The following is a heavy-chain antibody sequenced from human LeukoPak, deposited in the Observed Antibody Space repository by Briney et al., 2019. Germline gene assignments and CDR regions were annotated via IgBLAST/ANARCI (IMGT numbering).Heavy chain of an antibody. J-gene: IGHJ3*02. V-gene: IGHV1-69*13. Sequence: GASVKVSCKASGGTFSSYAISWVRQAPGQGLEWMGGIIPIFGTANYAQKFQGRVTITADESTSTAYMELSSLRSEDTAVYYCAREDMIEGAFDIWGHGTMVTVSS. D-gene: IGHD3-22*01. CDR2: IIPIFGTA. CDR1: GGTFSSYA. CDR3: AREDMIEGAFDI.